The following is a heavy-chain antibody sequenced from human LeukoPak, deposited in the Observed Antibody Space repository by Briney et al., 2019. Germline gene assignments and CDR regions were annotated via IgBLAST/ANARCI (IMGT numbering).Heavy chain of an antibody. V-gene: IGHV4-4*09. CDR2: IFTSGST. Sequence: PSETLSLTCTVSGGPITTFYYSWIRQPPGRGLEWIGYIFTSGSTNYNPSLKSRVIMSVDTSKNQFSLKLSSVTAADTAVYYCARHSSGTFRCWGQGIQVTVSS. CDR3: ARHSSGTFRC. D-gene: IGHD1-1*01. J-gene: IGHJ4*02. CDR1: GGPITTFY.